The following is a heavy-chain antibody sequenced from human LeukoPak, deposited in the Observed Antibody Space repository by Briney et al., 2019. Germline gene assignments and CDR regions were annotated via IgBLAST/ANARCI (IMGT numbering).Heavy chain of an antibody. Sequence: SETLSLTCSVSGGSVNLYYWHWIRQSPGKGLEWIGYINYSGNIYYNPSLKNRVTITLDTSKKQVSLRLSSVTAADTAAYYCARDFARNSGDYGNDGFDLWGQGTMVTVSS. CDR2: INYSGNI. J-gene: IGHJ3*01. V-gene: IGHV4-59*02. CDR1: GGSVNLYY. D-gene: IGHD4-17*01. CDR3: ARDFARNSGDYGNDGFDL.